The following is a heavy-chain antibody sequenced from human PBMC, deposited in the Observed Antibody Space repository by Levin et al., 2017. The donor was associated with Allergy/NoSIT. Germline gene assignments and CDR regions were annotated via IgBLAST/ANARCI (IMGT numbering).Heavy chain of an antibody. V-gene: IGHV4-59*01. CDR1: GGSISSYY. CDR3: AREAGDTSFDY. CDR2: IYYSGST. Sequence: SETLSLTCTVSGGSISSYYWSWIRQPPGKGLEWIGYIYYSGSTNYNPSLKSRVTISVDTSKNQFSLKLSSVTAADTAVYYCAREAGDTSFDYWGQGTLVTVSS. D-gene: IGHD1-26*01. J-gene: IGHJ4*02.